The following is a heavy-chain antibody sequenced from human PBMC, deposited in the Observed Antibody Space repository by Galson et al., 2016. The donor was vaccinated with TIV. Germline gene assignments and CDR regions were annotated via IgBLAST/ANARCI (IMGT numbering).Heavy chain of an antibody. CDR3: ARRGIYCRGGSCNGNDWFDP. Sequence: QSGAEVKKPGECLKISCKGSGYSFASYWIVWVRQMPGKGLEWMGTIYPDDSGTTYSPSFPGPVTISVDQSVSTAYLQWSSLEASDTAIYYCARRGIYCRGGSCNGNDWFDPWGQGTLVTVSA. D-gene: IGHD2-15*01. V-gene: IGHV5-51*03. CDR2: IYPDDSGT. CDR1: GYSFASYW. J-gene: IGHJ5*02.